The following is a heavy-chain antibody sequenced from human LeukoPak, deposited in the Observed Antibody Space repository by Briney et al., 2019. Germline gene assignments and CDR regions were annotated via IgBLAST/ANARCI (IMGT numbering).Heavy chain of an antibody. CDR1: GFTFSSFG. D-gene: IGHD3-9*01. V-gene: IGHV3-21*01. CDR2: ISSSGSYI. J-gene: IGHJ3*02. Sequence: GGSLRLSCAASGFTFSSFGMNWVRQAPGKGLEWVSSISSSGSYINYADSVRGRFTMSRDNAKNSLYLQMNSLRAGDTAVYYCARKHYDILTGYFSDAFDIRGQGTMVTVSS. CDR3: ARKHYDILTGYFSDAFDI.